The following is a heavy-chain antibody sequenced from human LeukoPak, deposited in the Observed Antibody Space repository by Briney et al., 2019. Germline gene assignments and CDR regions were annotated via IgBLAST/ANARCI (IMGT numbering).Heavy chain of an antibody. V-gene: IGHV4-61*02. CDR1: GGSISSGSYY. J-gene: IGHJ3*02. D-gene: IGHD3-3*01. CDR3: AQATWSGYHDAFDI. CDR2: IYTSGST. Sequence: SRTLSLTCTVSGGSISSGSYYWSWIRQPAGKGLEWIGRIYTSGSTNYNPSLKSRVTISVDTSKNQFSLKLSSVTAADTAVYYCAQATWSGYHDAFDIWGQGTMVTVSS.